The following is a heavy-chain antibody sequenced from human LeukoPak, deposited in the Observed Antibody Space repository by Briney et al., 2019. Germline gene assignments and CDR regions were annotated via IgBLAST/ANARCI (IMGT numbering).Heavy chain of an antibody. V-gene: IGHV3-30*03. CDR3: ARAGGTHYYMDV. CDR2: ISYDGSNK. D-gene: IGHD1-1*01. CDR1: GFTFSSYG. J-gene: IGHJ6*03. Sequence: PGGSLRLSCAASGFTFSSYGMHWVRQAPGKGLEWVAVISYDGSNKYYADSVKGRFTISRDNSKNSLYLQMNSLRAEDTAVYYCARAGGTHYYMDVWGKGTTVTVSS.